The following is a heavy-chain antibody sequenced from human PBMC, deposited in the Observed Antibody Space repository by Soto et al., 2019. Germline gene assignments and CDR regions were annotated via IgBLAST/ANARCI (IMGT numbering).Heavy chain of an antibody. J-gene: IGHJ4*02. D-gene: IGHD4-17*01. CDR2: ISSSSSYI. Sequence: PGGSLRLSCAASGFTFSSYSMNWVRQAPGKGLEWVSSISSSSSYIYYADSVKGRFTIARDNAKNSLYVQMNGLRAEDTAVYYCARGSGDYFLDYWGQGTLVTVSS. CDR1: GFTFSSYS. CDR3: ARGSGDYFLDY. V-gene: IGHV3-21*01.